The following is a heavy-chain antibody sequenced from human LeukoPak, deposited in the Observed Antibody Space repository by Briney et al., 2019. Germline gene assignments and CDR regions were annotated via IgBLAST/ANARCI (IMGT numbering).Heavy chain of an antibody. CDR2: ISGSGGST. V-gene: IGHV3-23*01. D-gene: IGHD3-22*01. CDR3: AREAKGYYYDSSGYYYFDY. Sequence: GGSLRLSCAASGFTFSSYAMSWVRQAPGKGLEWVSAISGSGGSTYYADSVKGRFTISRDNSKNTLYLQMNSLRAEDTAVYYCAREAKGYYYDSSGYYYFDYWGQGTLVTVSS. J-gene: IGHJ4*02. CDR1: GFTFSSYA.